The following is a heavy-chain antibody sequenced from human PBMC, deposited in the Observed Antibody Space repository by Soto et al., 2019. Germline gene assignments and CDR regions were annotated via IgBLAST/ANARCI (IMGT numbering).Heavy chain of an antibody. Sequence: SETLSLTCTVSGGSINNHYWSWIRQPPGKGLEWIGYIYYSGSTNYNPSLKSRVTISVDTSKNQFSLKLSSVTAADTAVYYCARVFRGGIAVAGTVDYWGQGTLVTVSS. D-gene: IGHD6-19*01. V-gene: IGHV4-59*11. CDR3: ARVFRGGIAVAGTVDY. J-gene: IGHJ4*02. CDR1: GGSINNHY. CDR2: IYYSGST.